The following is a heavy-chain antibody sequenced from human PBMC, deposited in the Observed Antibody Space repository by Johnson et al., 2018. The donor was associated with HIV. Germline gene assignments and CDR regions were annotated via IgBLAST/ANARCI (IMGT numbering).Heavy chain of an antibody. CDR1: GFTFSSYW. Sequence: VQLVESGGGLVQPGGSLRLSCAASGFTFSSYWMSWVRQAPGKGLEWVAVISYDGSNKYYADSVKGRFTISRDNSKNTLYLQMNSLRAEDTAVYYCARDGGYCSSTSCFRHWASAFDIWGQGTMVTVSS. CDR3: ARDGGYCSSTSCFRHWASAFDI. D-gene: IGHD2-2*01. V-gene: IGHV3-30-3*01. J-gene: IGHJ3*02. CDR2: ISYDGSNK.